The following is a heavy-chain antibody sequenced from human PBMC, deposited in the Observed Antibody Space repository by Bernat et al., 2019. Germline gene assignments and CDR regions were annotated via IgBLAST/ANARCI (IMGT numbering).Heavy chain of an antibody. J-gene: IGHJ6*02. Sequence: QVQLVQSGAEVKKPGSSVKVSCKASGGTFSSYAISWVRQAPGQGLEWMGGIIPIFGTANYAQKFQGRVTITADESTSTAYMELNSLRAEDTAVYYCAKGTDEGLELPYYYYGMDVWGQGTTVTVSS. CDR3: AKGTDEGLELPYYYYGMDV. CDR2: IIPIFGTA. CDR1: GGTFSSYA. V-gene: IGHV1-69*01. D-gene: IGHD1-7*01.